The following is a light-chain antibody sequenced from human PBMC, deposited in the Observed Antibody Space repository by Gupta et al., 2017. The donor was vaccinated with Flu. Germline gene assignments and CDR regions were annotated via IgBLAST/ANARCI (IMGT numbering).Light chain of an antibody. CDR2: KAS. CDR3: QQYQTSVT. CDR1: QSITDW. J-gene: IGKJ1*01. Sequence: IQMTQSPSTLPASVGDRVAITCRASQSITDWLAWYQQKPGKAPKLLIYKASNLASAVPSRFSGSGSGTEFTLTISGLQPDYFATYYCQQYQTSVTFGQGTKVEIK. V-gene: IGKV1-5*03.